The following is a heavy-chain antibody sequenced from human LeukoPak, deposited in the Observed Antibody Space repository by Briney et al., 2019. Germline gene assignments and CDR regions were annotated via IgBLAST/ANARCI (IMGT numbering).Heavy chain of an antibody. CDR1: GFTFSSYG. CDR2: IGDSRGST. Sequence: GGSLRLSCAASGFTFSSYGMSWVRQAPGKGLEWVSSIGDSRGSTYYADSVKGRFTISRDNPKNTLYLQMNSLGAEDTAVYYCAKAPAGPEYSSSWKFGYNWFDPWGQGTLVTVSS. D-gene: IGHD6-13*01. CDR3: AKAPAGPEYSSSWKFGYNWFDP. J-gene: IGHJ5*02. V-gene: IGHV3-23*01.